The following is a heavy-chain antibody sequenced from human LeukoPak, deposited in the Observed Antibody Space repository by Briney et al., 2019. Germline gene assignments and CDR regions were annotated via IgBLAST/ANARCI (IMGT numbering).Heavy chain of an antibody. Sequence: GGSLRLSCTASGFTFSGYAMSWVRQAPGKGLEWVSVIYSGGSTYYADSVKGRFTISRHNSKNTLYLQMNSLRAEDTAVYYCARDRTLYGMDVWGQGTTVTVSS. CDR2: IYSGGST. CDR3: ARDRTLYGMDV. D-gene: IGHD3/OR15-3a*01. V-gene: IGHV3-53*04. CDR1: GFTFSGYA. J-gene: IGHJ6*02.